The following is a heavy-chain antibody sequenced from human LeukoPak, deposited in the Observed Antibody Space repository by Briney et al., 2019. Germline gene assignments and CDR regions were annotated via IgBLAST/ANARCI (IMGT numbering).Heavy chain of an antibody. Sequence: GGSLRLSCAASGFTFSNAWMSWVRQAPGKGLEWVGRIKSKTDGGTTDYAAPVKGRFTISRDDSKNTLYLQMNSLKTEDTAVYYCTTSPDLGYCSGGSCPGFDYWGQGTLVTVSS. D-gene: IGHD2-15*01. V-gene: IGHV3-15*01. CDR3: TTSPDLGYCSGGSCPGFDY. J-gene: IGHJ4*02. CDR1: GFTFSNAW. CDR2: IKSKTDGGTT.